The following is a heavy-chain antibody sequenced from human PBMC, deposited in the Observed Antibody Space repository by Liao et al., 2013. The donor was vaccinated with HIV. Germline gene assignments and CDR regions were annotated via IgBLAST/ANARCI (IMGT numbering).Heavy chain of an antibody. D-gene: IGHD3-3*01. CDR1: GDSISSGSYY. CDR3: ARTDQYYDFWNGYENWFDP. J-gene: IGHJ5*02. V-gene: IGHV4-61*02. Sequence: QVQLQESGPGLVRPSQTLSLTCTLSGDSISSGSYYWNWIRQPAGKGLEWIGRVYMTGSTNYNPSLKSRVSMSVDKSKNQFSLRLSSVTAADTAVYYCARTDQYYDFWNGYENWFDPWGQGTLVTVSS. CDR2: VYMTGST.